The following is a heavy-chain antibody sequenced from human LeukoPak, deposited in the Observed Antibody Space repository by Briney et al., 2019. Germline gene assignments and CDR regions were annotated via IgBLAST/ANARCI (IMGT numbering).Heavy chain of an antibody. Sequence: GGSLRLSCAASGFTFSSYGMHWVRQAPSKGLEWVAFIRYDGSNKYYADSVKGRFTISRDNSKNTLYLQMNSLRAEDTAVYYCAKDHFWSGSIDYWGQGTLVTVSS. D-gene: IGHD3-3*01. CDR3: AKDHFWSGSIDY. CDR1: GFTFSSYG. J-gene: IGHJ4*02. V-gene: IGHV3-30*02. CDR2: IRYDGSNK.